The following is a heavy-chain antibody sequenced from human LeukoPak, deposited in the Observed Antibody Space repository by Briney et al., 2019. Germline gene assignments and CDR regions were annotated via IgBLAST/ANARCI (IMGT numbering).Heavy chain of an antibody. V-gene: IGHV3-21*01. CDR2: ISSSGSYI. Sequence: GGALRLSCAASGFTFSSYGMNWVRRAPGKGLEWVSSISSSGSYIYYADSVKGRFTISRDNAKSSLFLQMNSLRAEDTAVYYCARVFGVVTSDYYFDYWGQGTLVTVSS. CDR1: GFTFSSYG. CDR3: ARVFGVVTSDYYFDY. D-gene: IGHD3-3*01. J-gene: IGHJ4*02.